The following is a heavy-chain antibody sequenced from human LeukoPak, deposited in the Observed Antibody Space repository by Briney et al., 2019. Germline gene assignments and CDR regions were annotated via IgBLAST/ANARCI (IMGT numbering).Heavy chain of an antibody. D-gene: IGHD6-19*01. J-gene: IGHJ4*02. Sequence: PSQTLSLTCTVSGGSISGGTYYWSWIRQPAGKGLEWIGRIYTSGSTNYNPSLKSRVTISVDTSKNQFSLKLTSVTAADTAVYYCARDSSGWPLGYWGQGTLVTVSS. CDR1: GGSISGGTYY. V-gene: IGHV4-61*02. CDR3: ARDSSGWPLGY. CDR2: IYTSGST.